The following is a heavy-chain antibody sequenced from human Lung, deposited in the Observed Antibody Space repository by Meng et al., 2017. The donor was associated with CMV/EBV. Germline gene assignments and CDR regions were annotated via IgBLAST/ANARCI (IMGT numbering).Heavy chain of an antibody. J-gene: IGHJ4*03. CDR1: GDSFSGYY. CDR3: ARRRRWSLVRLGAFDM. Sequence: SQXXSLTXAFHGDSFSGYYWSWIRQPPGQGLEWIGEINHGGSANYNSSLQTRLNISIDTPKNQFSLEMRSVTAADTAVYYCARRRRWSLVRLGAFDMWGQGTLVTVSS. V-gene: IGHV4-34*01. CDR2: INHGGSA. D-gene: IGHD3-16*01.